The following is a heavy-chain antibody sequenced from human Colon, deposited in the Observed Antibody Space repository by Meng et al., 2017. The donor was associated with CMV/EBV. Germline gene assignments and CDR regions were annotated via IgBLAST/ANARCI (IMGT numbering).Heavy chain of an antibody. J-gene: IGHJ3*02. CDR2: ISPGSGGA. Sequence: ASVKVSCKASGYTFTGYYMHWVRQAPGQGLEWVGWISPGSGGAGYRFQGRVTLTRDTSISTAYMELRRLTSDDTADYYCARNYCSSVDCNLGDGLNMWGQGTRVTVSS. CDR1: GYTFTGYY. CDR3: ARNYCSSVDCNLGDGLNM. D-gene: IGHD2-2*01. V-gene: IGHV1-2*02.